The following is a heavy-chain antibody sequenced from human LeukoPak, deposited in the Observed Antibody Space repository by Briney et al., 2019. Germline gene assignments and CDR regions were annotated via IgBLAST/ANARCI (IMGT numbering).Heavy chain of an antibody. J-gene: IGHJ3*02. D-gene: IGHD4-11*01. Sequence: SETLSLTCTVSGGSISSYYWSWIRQPPGKGXXWIGYIYYSGSTNYNPSLKSRVTISVDTSKNQFSLKLSSVTAADTAVYYCARTSNFDAFDIWGQGTMVTVSS. CDR1: GGSISSYY. CDR2: IYYSGST. V-gene: IGHV4-59*01. CDR3: ARTSNFDAFDI.